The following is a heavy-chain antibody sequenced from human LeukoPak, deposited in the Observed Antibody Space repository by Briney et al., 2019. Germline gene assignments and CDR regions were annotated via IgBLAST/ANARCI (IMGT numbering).Heavy chain of an antibody. CDR1: GYTFTSYY. CDR3: ARGYSYALFDY. Sequence: ASVKVSCKASGYTFTSYYMHWVRQAPGQGLEWMGLINPTGDSTGYAQKFQGRVTMTRDMSTSTVYMELSSLRSEDTAAYYCARGYSYALFDYWGQGTLVTVSS. CDR2: INPTGDST. D-gene: IGHD5-18*01. V-gene: IGHV1-46*01. J-gene: IGHJ4*02.